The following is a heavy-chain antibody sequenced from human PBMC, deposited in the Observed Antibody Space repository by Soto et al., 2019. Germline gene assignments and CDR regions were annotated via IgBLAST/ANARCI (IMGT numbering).Heavy chain of an antibody. CDR3: ARVPGGQSFSPPYYVYSGLDG. D-gene: IGHD1-26*01. J-gene: IGHJ6*01. V-gene: IGHV4-34*12. CDR1: GWSFNGVY. Sequence: PSETLSLTCVFSGWSFNGVYWSWIRQPPGKGLEWIGEIIHSGGTNYNPSLKSRVNISVDTSKNQFSLKLSSVTAADTAVYYCARVPGGQSFSPPYYVYSGLDGWGQGPKVTVAS. CDR2: IIHSGGT.